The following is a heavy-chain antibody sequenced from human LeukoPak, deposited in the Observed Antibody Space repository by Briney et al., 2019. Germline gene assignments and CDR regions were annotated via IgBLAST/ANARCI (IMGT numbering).Heavy chain of an antibody. D-gene: IGHD5-24*01. V-gene: IGHV1-46*01. J-gene: IGHJ4*02. Sequence: ASVKVSCKASGYIFTSYYIHWVRQAPGQGLEWMGIINPSGGNTNYAQKFQGRVTMTRDTSTNTAYMELSSLRSDDTAVYYCARDWSGYNPIYYFDHWGQGTLGTVSS. CDR2: INPSGGNT. CDR3: ARDWSGYNPIYYFDH. CDR1: GYIFTSYY.